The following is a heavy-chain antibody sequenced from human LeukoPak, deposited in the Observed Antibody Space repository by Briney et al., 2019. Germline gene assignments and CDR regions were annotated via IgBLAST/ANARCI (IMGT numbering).Heavy chain of an antibody. CDR2: IYYSGST. V-gene: IGHV4-39*01. D-gene: IGHD1-1*01. CDR1: GGSISSSSYY. J-gene: IGHJ6*03. CDR3: LTGGTTDYYYMDV. Sequence: SETLSLTCTVSGGSISSSSYYWGWIRQPPGKGLEWIGSIYYSGSTYYNPSLKSRVTISVDTSKNQFSLKLSSVTAADTAVYYCLTGGTTDYYYMDVWGKGTTVTVSS.